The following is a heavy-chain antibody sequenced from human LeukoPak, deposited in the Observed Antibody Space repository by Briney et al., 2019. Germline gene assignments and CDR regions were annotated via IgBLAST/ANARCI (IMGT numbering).Heavy chain of an antibody. CDR1: GFTFSSYS. Sequence: GGSLRLSCAASGFTFSSYSMNWVRQAPGKGLEWVSSISSSSYIYYADSVKGRFTISRDNAKNSLYLQMNSLRAEDTAVYYCARVIAVAGTPHFDYWGQGTLVTVSS. J-gene: IGHJ4*02. D-gene: IGHD6-19*01. CDR3: ARVIAVAGTPHFDY. CDR2: ISSSSYI. V-gene: IGHV3-21*01.